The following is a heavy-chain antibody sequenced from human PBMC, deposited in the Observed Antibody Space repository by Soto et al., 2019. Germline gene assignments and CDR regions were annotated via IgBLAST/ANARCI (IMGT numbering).Heavy chain of an antibody. J-gene: IGHJ4*02. Sequence: ASVKVSCKASGYTFMSYGISWVRQAPGQGLEWMGWISAYNGNTNYAQKLQGRVTMTTDTSTSTAYMELRSLRSEDTAVYYCARDGVSSGWHARIYYFDYWGQGTLVTVSS. D-gene: IGHD6-19*01. CDR2: ISAYNGNT. V-gene: IGHV1-18*01. CDR1: GYTFMSYG. CDR3: ARDGVSSGWHARIYYFDY.